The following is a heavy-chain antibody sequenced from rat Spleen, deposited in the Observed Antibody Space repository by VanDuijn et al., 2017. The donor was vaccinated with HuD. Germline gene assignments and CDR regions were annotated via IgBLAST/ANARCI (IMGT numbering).Heavy chain of an antibody. Sequence: EVQLVESGGGLVQPGRSLKLSCAASGFTFSDYYMAWVRQAPTKGLAWVASISFVGGNTYYQDSVKGRFTISRDNVKSTLYLQMDSLRSEDTATYYCARRGYGSPGYFDYWGQGVMVTVSS. CDR1: GFTFSDYY. CDR2: ISFVGGNT. CDR3: ARRGYGSPGYFDY. J-gene: IGHJ2*01. D-gene: IGHD1-3*01. V-gene: IGHV5-25*01.